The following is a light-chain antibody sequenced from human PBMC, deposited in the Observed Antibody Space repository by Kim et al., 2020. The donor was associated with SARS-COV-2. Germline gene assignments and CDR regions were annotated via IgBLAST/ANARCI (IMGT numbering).Light chain of an antibody. J-gene: IGKJ5*01. V-gene: IGKV3-15*01. CDR3: QQYSNWPPIT. Sequence: SAGERATLSCRASQSVSSHLAWYQQRPGQAPRLLIYGASTRATGIPARFSGSGSGTDFTLTISSLQSEDFAVYYCQQYSNWPPITFGQGTRLEIK. CDR2: GAS. CDR1: QSVSSH.